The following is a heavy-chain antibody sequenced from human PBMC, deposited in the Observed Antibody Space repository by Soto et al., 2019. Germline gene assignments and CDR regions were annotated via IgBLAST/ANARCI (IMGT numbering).Heavy chain of an antibody. V-gene: IGHV3-66*01. CDR3: ARDRSTIYAFDI. CDR2: IYSGGST. Sequence: EVQLVESGGGLVQPGGSLRLSCAASGFTVSSNYMSWVRQAPGKGLEWVSVIYSGGSTYYADSVKGRFTISRDNSKNTLYRQMNSLRAEDTAVYYWARDRSTIYAFDIWGQGTMVTVSS. J-gene: IGHJ3*02. D-gene: IGHD3-3*01. CDR1: GFTVSSNY.